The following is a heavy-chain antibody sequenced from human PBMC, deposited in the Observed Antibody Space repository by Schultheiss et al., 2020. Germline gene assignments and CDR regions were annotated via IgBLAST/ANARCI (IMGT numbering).Heavy chain of an antibody. CDR2: MNPNSGNT. V-gene: IGHV1-8*01. Sequence: AAVKVSCKASGYTFTSYDINWVRQATGQGLEWMGWMNPNSGNTGYAQKFQGRVTMTRNTSISTAYMELSSLRSEDTAVYYCARAKYQLTYSSTHYYYGMDVWGPGTTVTVSS. J-gene: IGHJ6*02. CDR3: ARAKYQLTYSSTHYYYGMDV. CDR1: GYTFTSYD. D-gene: IGHD2-2*01.